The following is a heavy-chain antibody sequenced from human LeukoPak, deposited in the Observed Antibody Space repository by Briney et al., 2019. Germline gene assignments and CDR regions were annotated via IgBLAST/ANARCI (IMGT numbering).Heavy chain of an antibody. D-gene: IGHD6-13*01. CDR3: ARASYIAAAADY. V-gene: IGHV1-2*04. Sequence: ASVKVSCKASGYTFTGYYMHWVRQVPGQGLEWMGRINPNSGGTNYAQKFQGWVTMTRDTSISTAYMELSRLRSDDTAVYYCARASYIAAAADYWGQGTLVTVSS. CDR2: INPNSGGT. CDR1: GYTFTGYY. J-gene: IGHJ4*02.